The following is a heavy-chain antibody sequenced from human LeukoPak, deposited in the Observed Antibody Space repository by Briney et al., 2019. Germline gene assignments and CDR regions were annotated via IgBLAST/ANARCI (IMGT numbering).Heavy chain of an antibody. Sequence: GGSLRLSCAASGFTVSNNYMSWVRQAPGKSVEWVSVFYSGGSTYYADSVKGRFTSSRDNAKNTLYLQMNSLRGEDTAVYYCAREGVGYPDAFDIWGQGTMVTVSS. CDR3: AREGVGYPDAFDI. J-gene: IGHJ3*02. CDR2: FYSGGST. D-gene: IGHD2-15*01. V-gene: IGHV3-53*01. CDR1: GFTVSNNY.